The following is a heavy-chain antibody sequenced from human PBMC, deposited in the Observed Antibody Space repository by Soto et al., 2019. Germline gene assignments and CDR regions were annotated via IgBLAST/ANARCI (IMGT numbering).Heavy chain of an antibody. J-gene: IGHJ2*01. V-gene: IGHV4-59*08. CDR3: ARFNWYFAL. Sequence: QVQLQESGPGLVKPSETLSLTCTVSGGSISSYYWSWIRQPPGKGLEWIGYIYYSGSTNYNPSLTSRVTISVDTSKNQASLKLSSVTAADTAVYYCARFNWYFALWGRGALVAVSS. CDR2: IYYSGST. CDR1: GGSISSYY.